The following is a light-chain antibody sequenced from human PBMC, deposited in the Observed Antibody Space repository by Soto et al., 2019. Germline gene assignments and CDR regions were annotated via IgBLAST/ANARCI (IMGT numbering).Light chain of an antibody. CDR3: QHYKNYPLT. CDR1: QDISNS. V-gene: IGKV1-16*01. CDR2: AIS. Sequence: DIQMTQSPSSVSASVGDRVTITCRASQDISNSLIWFQQKAGQAPKSLIYAISSLQSGVPSRFSGSGSGTDFTLTITSLQPEDVATYYCQHYKNYPLTFGGGTKVEIK. J-gene: IGKJ4*01.